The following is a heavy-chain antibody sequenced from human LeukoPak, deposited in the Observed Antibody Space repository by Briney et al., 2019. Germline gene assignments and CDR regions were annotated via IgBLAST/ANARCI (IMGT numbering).Heavy chain of an antibody. J-gene: IGHJ3*02. CDR3: AREVRVWFGEFGAFDI. Sequence: GGSLRLSCAASGFTFSSYGMSWVRQAPGKGLEWVSYISSSGSTIYYADSVKGRFTISRDNAKNSLYLQMNSLRAEDTAVYYCAREVRVWFGEFGAFDIWGQGTMVTVSS. CDR1: GFTFSSYG. CDR2: ISSSGSTI. D-gene: IGHD3-10*01. V-gene: IGHV3-48*04.